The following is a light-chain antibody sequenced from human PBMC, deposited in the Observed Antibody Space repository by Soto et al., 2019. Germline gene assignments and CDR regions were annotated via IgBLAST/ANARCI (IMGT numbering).Light chain of an antibody. CDR2: RNN. J-gene: IGLJ1*01. Sequence: QSVLTQPPSASGAPGQRVTISCSGSSSNTGSNYVYWYQQLPGTAPKLLIYRNNQRPSGVPDRFSGSKSGTSASLAISGLRSEDEADYSCAPWDDSLSGFVFGTGTKVTVL. CDR3: APWDDSLSGFV. V-gene: IGLV1-47*01. CDR1: SSNTGSNY.